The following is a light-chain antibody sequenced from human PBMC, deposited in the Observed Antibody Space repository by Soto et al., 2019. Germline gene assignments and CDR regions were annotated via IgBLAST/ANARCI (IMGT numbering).Light chain of an antibody. CDR2: NFS. V-gene: IGLV1-44*01. CDR1: GSNIGTNS. J-gene: IGLJ2*01. Sequence: QAVVTQPPSASGTPGQRVTLSCSGGGSNIGTNSVNWYQHLPGTAPKHLIYNFSQRPSGVPARFSGSKSGTSASLAISGLQSEDEADYYCAAWDDILNGVVFGGGTKVTVL. CDR3: AAWDDILNGVV.